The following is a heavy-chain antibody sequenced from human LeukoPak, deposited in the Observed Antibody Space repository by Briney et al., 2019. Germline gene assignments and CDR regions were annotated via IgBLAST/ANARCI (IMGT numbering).Heavy chain of an antibody. V-gene: IGHV3-11*04. CDR2: ISSSGSTI. Sequence: KSGGPLRLSCAASGFTFSDYYMSWIRQAPGKGLGWVSYISSSGSTIYYADSVKGRFTISRDNAKNSLHLQMNSLRAGDTAVYYCARDQTAVAGFDYWGQGTLVTVSS. CDR3: ARDQTAVAGFDY. D-gene: IGHD6-19*01. J-gene: IGHJ4*02. CDR1: GFTFSDYY.